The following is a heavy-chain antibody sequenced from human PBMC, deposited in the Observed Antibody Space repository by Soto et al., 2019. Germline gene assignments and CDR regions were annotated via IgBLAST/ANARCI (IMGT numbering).Heavy chain of an antibody. J-gene: IGHJ4*02. CDR2: IYYSGSTT. Sequence: QVRLQESGPGLVKPSETLSLTCVVSGAAISGYYWSWIRQPPGKGLEWIGFIYYSGSTTNYSPSLKNRVTTSVDTSKDISSLRLGSVTAADTAIYYCVRDGRERQFDSWGQGTLVTVSS. CDR1: GAAISGYY. V-gene: IGHV4-59*01. D-gene: IGHD1-26*01. CDR3: VRDGRERQFDS.